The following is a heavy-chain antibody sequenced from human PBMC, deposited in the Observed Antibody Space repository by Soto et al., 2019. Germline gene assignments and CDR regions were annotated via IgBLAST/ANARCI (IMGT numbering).Heavy chain of an antibody. V-gene: IGHV3-30*18. CDR3: AKEYGDYELYFEY. CDR2: ISYDGSNK. CDR1: GFTFSRYG. D-gene: IGHD4-17*01. J-gene: IGHJ4*02. Sequence: GGSLRLSCAASGFTFSRYGMHWVRQAPGKGLAWVAVISYDGSNKYYADSVKGRFTISRDNSKNTLYLQMNSLRAEESAVFYCAKEYGDYELYFEYWGQGSLVTASS.